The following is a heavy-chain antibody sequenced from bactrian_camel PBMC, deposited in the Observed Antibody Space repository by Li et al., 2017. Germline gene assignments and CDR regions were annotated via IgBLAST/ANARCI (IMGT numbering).Heavy chain of an antibody. D-gene: IGHD7*01. CDR2: VIGADGKP. CDR1: GHRRAC. V-gene: IGHV3S68*01. J-gene: IGHJ4*01. CDR3: ASRTKGPCGGVPSIVEYDY. Sequence: HVQLVESGGGSVQAGGSLRLSCVASGHRRACMGWFRHFPGKEREGVAVIGADGKPTYADSVKGRFLISQDNAKNTLYLHMSSLRPEDTAMYYCASRTKGPCGGVPSIVEYDYWGLGTQVTVS.